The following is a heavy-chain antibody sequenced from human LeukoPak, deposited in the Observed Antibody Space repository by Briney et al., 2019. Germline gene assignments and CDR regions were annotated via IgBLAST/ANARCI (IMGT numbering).Heavy chain of an antibody. CDR2: IIPIFGTA. CDR1: GGTFSSYA. Sequence: SVKVSCKASGGTFSSYAISWVRQAPGQGLEWMGGIIPIFGTANYAQKFQGRVTITADESTSTAYMELSSLRSEDTAVYYCASSVVVEAASLDYWGQGTLVTVSS. V-gene: IGHV1-69*13. J-gene: IGHJ4*02. D-gene: IGHD2-15*01. CDR3: ASSVVVEAASLDY.